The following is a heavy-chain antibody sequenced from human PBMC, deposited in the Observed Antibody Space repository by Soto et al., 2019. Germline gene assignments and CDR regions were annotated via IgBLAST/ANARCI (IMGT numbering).Heavy chain of an antibody. D-gene: IGHD4-17*01. Sequence: ASVKVSCKASGYTFTSYYMHWVRQAPGQGLEWMGIINPSGGSTSYTQKFQGRVTMTRETSTSTVYMELSSLRSEDTAVYYCARDPGDYVGLYFDYWGQGTLVTVPS. CDR1: GYTFTSYY. CDR3: ARDPGDYVGLYFDY. J-gene: IGHJ4*02. CDR2: INPSGGST. V-gene: IGHV1-46*01.